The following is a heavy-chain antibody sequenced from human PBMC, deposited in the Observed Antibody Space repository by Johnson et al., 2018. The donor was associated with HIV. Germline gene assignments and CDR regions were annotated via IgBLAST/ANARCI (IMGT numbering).Heavy chain of an antibody. Sequence: QVQLVESGGGLVKPGGSLRLSCAASGFTFSDYYMSWIRQAPGKGLEWVSYISSSGNTIYYADSVKGRFTISRDNAKNSLYLQRNSLRAGDTAWYYCARVLRLPRLGAFDIWGQGTIVTVSS. V-gene: IGHV3-11*04. CDR1: GFTFSDYY. CDR2: ISSSGNTI. CDR3: ARVLRLPRLGAFDI. D-gene: IGHD5-12*01. J-gene: IGHJ3*02.